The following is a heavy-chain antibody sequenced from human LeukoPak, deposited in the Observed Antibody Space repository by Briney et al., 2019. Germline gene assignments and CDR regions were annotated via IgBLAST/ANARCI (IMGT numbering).Heavy chain of an antibody. J-gene: IGHJ6*03. Sequence: NPSETLSLTCTVSGVSISSYYWSWIRQPAGKGLEWIGRIYTSGSTNYNPSLKSRVTMSVDTSKNQFSLNVNSVTAADTAVYYCARATIRGYYDMRKTYYYYYMDVWGKGTTVTVSS. CDR1: GVSISSYY. V-gene: IGHV4-4*07. D-gene: IGHD3-9*01. CDR2: IYTSGST. CDR3: ARATIRGYYDMRKTYYYYYMDV.